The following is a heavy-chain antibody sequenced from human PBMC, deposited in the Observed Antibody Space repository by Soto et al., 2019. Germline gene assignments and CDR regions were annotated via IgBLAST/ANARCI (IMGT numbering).Heavy chain of an antibody. CDR1: GFTFSSYS. Sequence: GGSLRLSCAASGFTFSSYSMNWVRQAPGKGLEWVSYISSSSSTIYYADSVKGRFTISRDNAKNSLYLQMNSLRAEDTAVYYCARDLPVADTGPAYFDYWGQGTLVTVSS. D-gene: IGHD6-19*01. CDR3: ARDLPVADTGPAYFDY. CDR2: ISSSSSTI. J-gene: IGHJ4*02. V-gene: IGHV3-48*01.